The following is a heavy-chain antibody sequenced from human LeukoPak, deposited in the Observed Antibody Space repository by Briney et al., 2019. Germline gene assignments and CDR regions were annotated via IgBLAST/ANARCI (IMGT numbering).Heavy chain of an antibody. V-gene: IGHV3-15*01. Sequence: GGSLRLSCAASGFTSTNGWMTWVRQAPGKGLEWVGRIKSKGDGETTDYGAPVKGRFTMSRDDSKATLYLQMNFLQAEDTAVYYCATDLGLTMIRGVIVHWGQGALVIVSS. J-gene: IGHJ4*02. D-gene: IGHD3-10*01. CDR1: GFTSTNGW. CDR3: ATDLGLTMIRGVIVH. CDR2: IKSKGDGETT.